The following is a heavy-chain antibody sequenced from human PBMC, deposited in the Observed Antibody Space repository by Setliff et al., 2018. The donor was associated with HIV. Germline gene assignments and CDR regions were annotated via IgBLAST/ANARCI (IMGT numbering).Heavy chain of an antibody. D-gene: IGHD6-13*01. CDR2: VSDDGGWK. V-gene: IGHV3-30*03. CDR1: GFTFSSYV. CDR3: AREVAADGTYFDY. Sequence: LRLSCVASGFTFSSYVMQWVRQGPGKGLEWVAGVSDDGGWKYYADSVKGRFTISRDNSKDKDTLYLQMDSLRAEDSAVYYCAREVAADGTYFDYWGQGALVTVSS. J-gene: IGHJ4*01.